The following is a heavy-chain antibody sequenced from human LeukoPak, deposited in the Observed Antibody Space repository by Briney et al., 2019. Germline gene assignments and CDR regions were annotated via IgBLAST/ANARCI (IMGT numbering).Heavy chain of an antibody. CDR1: GGSISGSSYY. J-gene: IGHJ5*02. D-gene: IGHD3-9*01. CDR2: MYYSGSI. V-gene: IGHV4-39*07. CDR3: ARIFRYFDRWGVNDNWSDP. Sequence: KPSETLSLTCTVSGGSISGSSYYWGWIRQPPGKGLEWIASMYYSGSINYNPSLKSRVTISVDTSKNQFSLKLSSVTAADTAVYYCARIFRYFDRWGVNDNWSDPWGQGTLVIVSS.